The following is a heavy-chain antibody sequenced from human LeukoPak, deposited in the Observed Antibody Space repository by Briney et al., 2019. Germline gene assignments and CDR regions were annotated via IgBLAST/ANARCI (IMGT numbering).Heavy chain of an antibody. CDR2: IYSSGST. Sequence: SETLSLTCSVSGGSINSDYWKWLRQPPGKGLEWFGYIYSSGSTNYNPSLKSRVTMSLDTSKKQFSLMLTSVTAAAAPVYYCSSGYYYMDVWGKGTTVTVSS. D-gene: IGHD1-1*01. CDR3: SSGYYYMDV. J-gene: IGHJ6*03. V-gene: IGHV4-59*01. CDR1: GGSINSDY.